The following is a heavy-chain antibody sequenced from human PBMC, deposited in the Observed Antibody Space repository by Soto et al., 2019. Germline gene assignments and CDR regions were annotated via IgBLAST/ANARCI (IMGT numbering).Heavy chain of an antibody. CDR3: ARDRYSSAWYDLDY. CDR1: GFTFSSYG. V-gene: IGHV3-33*01. Sequence: QVQLVESGGGVVQPGRSLRLSCAASGFTFSSYGMHWVRQAPGKGLEWVAVIWDDGSNKYYADSAKGRFTISRDNSKNTLYLQMNSLRAEDTAVYYCARDRYSSAWYDLDYWGQGTLVTVSS. CDR2: IWDDGSNK. D-gene: IGHD6-19*01. J-gene: IGHJ4*02.